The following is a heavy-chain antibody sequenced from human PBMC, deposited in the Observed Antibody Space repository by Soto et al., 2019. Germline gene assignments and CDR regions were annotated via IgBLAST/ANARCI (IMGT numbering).Heavy chain of an antibody. D-gene: IGHD6-13*01. J-gene: IGHJ5*02. CDR2: IHSSGST. V-gene: IGHV4-4*07. CDR1: GASMNSYH. Sequence: SETLSLTCTVSGASMNSYHWSWIRQPAGKGLEWIGHIHSSGSTNYNPSLKSRVTMSVDTSKNQFSLRLMSLTAADTAVYYCARDQGVAATGIDWFDPWGQGTLVTVSS. CDR3: ARDQGVAATGIDWFDP.